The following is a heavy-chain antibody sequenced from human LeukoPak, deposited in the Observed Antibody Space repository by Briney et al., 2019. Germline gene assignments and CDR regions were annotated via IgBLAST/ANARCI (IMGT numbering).Heavy chain of an antibody. D-gene: IGHD3-10*01. Sequence: GGSLRLSCAASGFTFSGSAMLWVRQASGKGLEWVGRIRSKANTYATAYAAPVKGRFIISRDDSKNTAYLQMDSLKTEDTAVYYCTGNYYGSGSYADFDYWGQGTPVTVSS. CDR3: TGNYYGSGSYADFDY. CDR2: IRSKANTYAT. V-gene: IGHV3-73*01. CDR1: GFTFSGSA. J-gene: IGHJ4*02.